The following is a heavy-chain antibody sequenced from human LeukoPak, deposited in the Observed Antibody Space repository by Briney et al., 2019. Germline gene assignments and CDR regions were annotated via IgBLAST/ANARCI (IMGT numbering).Heavy chain of an antibody. D-gene: IGHD2-15*01. Sequence: ASVKVSCKASGYTFTSYDINWVRQATGQGLEWMGWMNPNSGNTGYAQKFQGRVTMARNTSISTAYMELSSLRSEDTAVYYCARVSRRLLLAYYYYGMDVWGQGTTVPVSS. J-gene: IGHJ6*02. V-gene: IGHV1-8*01. CDR2: MNPNSGNT. CDR3: ARVSRRLLLAYYYYGMDV. CDR1: GYTFTSYD.